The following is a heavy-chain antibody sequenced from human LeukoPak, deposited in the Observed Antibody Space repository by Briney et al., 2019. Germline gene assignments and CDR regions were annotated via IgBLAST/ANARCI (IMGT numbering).Heavy chain of an antibody. J-gene: IGHJ5*02. Sequence: SETLSLTCTVSGGSISSYYWSWIRQPPGKGLEWIGYIYYSGSTNCNPSLKSRVTISVDTSKNQFSLKLSSVTAADTAVYYCARQIVVVPAAINWFDPWGQGTLVTVSS. CDR2: IYYSGST. D-gene: IGHD2-2*02. V-gene: IGHV4-59*01. CDR3: ARQIVVVPAAINWFDP. CDR1: GGSISSYY.